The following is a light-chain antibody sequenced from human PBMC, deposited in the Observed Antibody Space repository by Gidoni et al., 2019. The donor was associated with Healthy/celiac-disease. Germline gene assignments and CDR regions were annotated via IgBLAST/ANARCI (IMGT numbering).Light chain of an antibody. CDR2: AAS. J-gene: IGKJ3*01. Sequence: IRLTQSPSSFSASTGDRVTITCRASQGISSYLAWYQQKPGKAPKLLIYAASTLQSGVPSRFSGSGSGTDFTLTISCLQSEDFATYYCQQYYSYPFTFGPGTKVDIK. V-gene: IGKV1-8*01. CDR3: QQYYSYPFT. CDR1: QGISSY.